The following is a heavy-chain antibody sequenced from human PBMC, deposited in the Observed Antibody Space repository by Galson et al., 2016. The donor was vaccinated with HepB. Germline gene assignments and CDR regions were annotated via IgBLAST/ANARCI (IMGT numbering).Heavy chain of an antibody. V-gene: IGHV3-21*01. CDR3: AKDPSSGWYKYYHGMDV. D-gene: IGHD6-19*01. J-gene: IGHJ6*02. Sequence: SLRLSCAASGFTFNSYNMNWVRQAPGKGLEWVSSITSSSNYIYYADSVRGRFTISRDNAKNSLHLQMNSLRAEDTAVYHCAKDPSSGWYKYYHGMDVWGQGTTVTVSS. CDR1: GFTFNSYN. CDR2: ITSSSNYI.